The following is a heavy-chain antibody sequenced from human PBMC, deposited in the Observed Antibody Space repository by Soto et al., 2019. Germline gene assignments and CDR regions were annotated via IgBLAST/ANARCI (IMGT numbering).Heavy chain of an antibody. Sequence: SETLSLTCTVSGGSISSGDYYWSWIRQPPGKGLEWIGHIYYSGSTYYNPSLKSRVTISVDTSKNQFSLKLSSVTAADTAVYYCARALYSSSWLFGYWGQGTLVTVSS. J-gene: IGHJ4*02. D-gene: IGHD6-13*01. CDR1: GGSISSGDYY. CDR3: ARALYSSSWLFGY. V-gene: IGHV4-30-4*01. CDR2: IYYSGST.